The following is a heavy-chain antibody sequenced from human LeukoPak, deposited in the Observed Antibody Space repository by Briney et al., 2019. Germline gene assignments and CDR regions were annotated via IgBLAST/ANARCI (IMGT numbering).Heavy chain of an antibody. D-gene: IGHD2-2*02. V-gene: IGHV3-30-3*01. CDR2: ISYDGSNK. CDR3: ARDVGYCSSTSCFTPPDY. J-gene: IGHJ4*02. Sequence: GGSLRLSCAASGFTFSSYAMHWVRQAPGKGLEWVAVISYDGSNKYYADSVKGRFTISRDNSKNTLYLQMNSLRAEDTAVYYCARDVGYCSSTSCFTPPDYWGQGTLVTVSS. CDR1: GFTFSSYA.